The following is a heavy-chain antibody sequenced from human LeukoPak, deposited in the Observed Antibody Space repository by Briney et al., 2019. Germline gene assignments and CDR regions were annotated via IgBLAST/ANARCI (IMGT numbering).Heavy chain of an antibody. CDR3: ARDLSVYYYYYFDF. D-gene: IGHD3-22*01. CDR1: DYTIGSGYS. Sequence: SETLSLTCTVSDYTIGSGYSGGWIRQPPGKGLEWIATISHTGTTYYNPSLKTRLTMTLDTSRNQFSLRLSSVTAADTAVYYCARDLSVYYYYYFDFWGQGTLVTVSS. V-gene: IGHV4-38-2*02. J-gene: IGHJ4*02. CDR2: ISHTGTT.